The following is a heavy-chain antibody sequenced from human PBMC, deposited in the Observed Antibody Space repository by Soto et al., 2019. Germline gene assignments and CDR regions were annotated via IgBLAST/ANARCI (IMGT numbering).Heavy chain of an antibody. J-gene: IGHJ4*02. D-gene: IGHD4-4*01. CDR2: ITNSGGTT. V-gene: IGHV3-11*01. Sequence: GGSLRLSCAASGFIFNDYCMSWIRQAPGKGLEWVSYITNSGGTTFYADSVKGRFTISRDNAKNSLYLQMKSLRAEDTAVYYCAKGCNPFDYWGQGTLVTVSS. CDR3: AKGCNPFDY. CDR1: GFIFNDYC.